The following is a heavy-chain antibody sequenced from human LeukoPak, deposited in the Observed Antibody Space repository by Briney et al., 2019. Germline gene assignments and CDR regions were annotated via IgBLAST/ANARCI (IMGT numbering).Heavy chain of an antibody. CDR1: AGSISSNAYY. V-gene: IGHV4-39*01. J-gene: IGHJ5*02. CDR2: IFYSGST. D-gene: IGHD3-22*01. Sequence: SETLSLTCTVSAGSISSNAYYWGWIRQPPGKGLAWIGSIFYSGSTYCKSSLKSRVTISLDTSKNQFYLKLSSVTAADTAVYYCARYDTSGYFFAWGKGTQVTVTS. CDR3: ARYDTSGYFFA.